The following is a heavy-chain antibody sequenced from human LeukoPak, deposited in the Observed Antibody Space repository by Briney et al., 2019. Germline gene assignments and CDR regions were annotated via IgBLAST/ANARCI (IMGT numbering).Heavy chain of an antibody. CDR3: ARGRYVTTRGGAAAGFLDY. CDR2: INHGGST. D-gene: IGHD6-13*01. J-gene: IGHJ4*02. CDR1: GGSFSGHY. V-gene: IGHV4-34*01. Sequence: SETLSLTCAVPGGSFSGHYWNWIRQPPGKGLEWIGEINHGGSTNYNPSLKSRVTISVDTSQKQFSLRLSSVTAADTAVYYCARGRYVTTRGGAAAGFLDYWGQGTLVTVSS.